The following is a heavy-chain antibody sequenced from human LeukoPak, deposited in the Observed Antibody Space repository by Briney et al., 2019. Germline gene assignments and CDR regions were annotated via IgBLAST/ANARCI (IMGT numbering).Heavy chain of an antibody. V-gene: IGHV4-34*01. CDR2: INHSGST. CDR1: GGSFSGYY. Sequence: SSETLSLTCAVYGGSFSGYYWSWIRQPPGKGLEWIGEINHSGSTNYNPSLKSRVTISVDTSKNQFSLKLSSVTAADTAVYYCARQYVAATTRSRWFDPWGQGTLVTVSS. CDR3: ARQYVAATTRSRWFDP. J-gene: IGHJ5*02. D-gene: IGHD2-15*01.